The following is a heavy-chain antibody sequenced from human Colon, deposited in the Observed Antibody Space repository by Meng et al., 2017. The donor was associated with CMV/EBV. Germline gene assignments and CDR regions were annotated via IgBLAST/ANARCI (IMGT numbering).Heavy chain of an antibody. Sequence: GESLKISCAASGFTFSSYAMHWVRQAPGKGLEWVAVISYDGSNKYYADSVKGRFTISIDNSKNTLYLQMNSLRAEDTAVYYCARGNADYSNYYYYYYGMDVWGQGTTVTVSS. CDR3: ARGNADYSNYYYYYYGMDV. CDR2: ISYDGSNK. J-gene: IGHJ6*02. D-gene: IGHD4-11*01. V-gene: IGHV3-30-3*01. CDR1: GFTFSSYA.